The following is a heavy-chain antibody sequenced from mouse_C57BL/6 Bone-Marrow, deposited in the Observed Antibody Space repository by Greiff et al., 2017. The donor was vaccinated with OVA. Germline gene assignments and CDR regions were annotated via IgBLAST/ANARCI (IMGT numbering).Heavy chain of an antibody. J-gene: IGHJ1*03. D-gene: IGHD1-1*01. CDR2: SRNKANDYTT. Sequence: DVKLVESGGGLVQSGRSLRLSCATSGFTFSDFYMEWVRQAPGKGLEWIAASRNKANDYTTEYSASVKGRFIVSRDTSQSILYLQMNALRAEDTAIYYCARDAEYGSSSYWYFDVWGTGTTVTVSS. V-gene: IGHV7-1*01. CDR3: ARDAEYGSSSYWYFDV. CDR1: GFTFSDFY.